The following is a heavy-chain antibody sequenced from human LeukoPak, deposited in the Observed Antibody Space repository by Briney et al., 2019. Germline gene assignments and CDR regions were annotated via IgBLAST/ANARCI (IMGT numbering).Heavy chain of an antibody. Sequence: APVKVSCKASGYTFTGYYMHWVRQAPGQGLEWMGWINPNSGGTNYAQKFQGRVTMTRDTSISTAYMELSRLRSDDTAVYYCARLYCSSTSCSYRYWGQGTLVTVSS. CDR2: INPNSGGT. D-gene: IGHD2-2*01. CDR3: ARLYCSSTSCSYRY. V-gene: IGHV1-2*02. CDR1: GYTFTGYY. J-gene: IGHJ4*02.